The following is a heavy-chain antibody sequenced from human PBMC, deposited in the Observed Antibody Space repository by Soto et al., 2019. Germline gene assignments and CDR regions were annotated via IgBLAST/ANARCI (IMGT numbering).Heavy chain of an antibody. Sequence: GGSLRLSCAASGFTFSNAWMNWVRQAPGKGLEWVGRIKSKTDGGTTDYAAPVKGRFTISRDDSKNTLYLQMDGLRAEDTAVYYCTREGTFGSGSNVAWFDPWGQGTLVTGSS. V-gene: IGHV3-15*07. CDR1: GFTFSNAW. D-gene: IGHD6-25*01. CDR2: IKSKTDGGTT. CDR3: TREGTFGSGSNVAWFDP. J-gene: IGHJ5*02.